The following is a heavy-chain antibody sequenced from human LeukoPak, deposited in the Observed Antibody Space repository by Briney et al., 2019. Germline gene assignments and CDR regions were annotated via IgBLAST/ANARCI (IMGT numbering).Heavy chain of an antibody. J-gene: IGHJ6*02. V-gene: IGHV1-2*02. CDR3: ARTPGYSSGWYGLSYGMDV. CDR1: GYTFTGYY. CDR2: INPNSGGT. Sequence: ASVKVSCTASGYTFTGYYMHWVRQAPGQGLEWMGWINPNSGGTNDAQKFQGRVTMTSDTSISTAYMELSRLRSDDTAVYYCARTPGYSSGWYGLSYGMDVWGQGTTVTVSS. D-gene: IGHD6-19*01.